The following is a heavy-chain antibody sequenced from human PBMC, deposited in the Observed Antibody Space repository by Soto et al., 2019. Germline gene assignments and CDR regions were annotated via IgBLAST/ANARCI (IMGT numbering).Heavy chain of an antibody. CDR3: ASWLLQEHAYDV. D-gene: IGHD4-4*01. Sequence: PGGSLRLSCAASGLTVSGKKYIAWVRQAPGKGLEWVSGVYDVDGTYYADSVKGRFTISRDTSKTIVYLEMNNLRPDDTAVYYRASWLLQEHAYDVWGLGTTVTVS. V-gene: IGHV3-53*01. CDR2: VYDVDGT. J-gene: IGHJ3*01. CDR1: GLTVSGKKY.